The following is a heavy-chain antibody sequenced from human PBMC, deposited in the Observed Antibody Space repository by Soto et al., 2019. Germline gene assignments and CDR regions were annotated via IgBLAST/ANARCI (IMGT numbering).Heavy chain of an antibody. D-gene: IGHD2-2*03. V-gene: IGHV4-59*08. CDR3: ARHGSGGRAFDI. Sequence: QVQLQESGPGLVKPSETLSLICNVSGGSISSYYWSWIRQPPGKGLEWIGYIYNSGTTNYNPSLKSRVTTSADTPTNQFSQPLISVTAADTAVYCCARHGSGGRAFDIWGQGTMVTVSS. CDR1: GGSISSYY. J-gene: IGHJ3*02. CDR2: IYNSGTT.